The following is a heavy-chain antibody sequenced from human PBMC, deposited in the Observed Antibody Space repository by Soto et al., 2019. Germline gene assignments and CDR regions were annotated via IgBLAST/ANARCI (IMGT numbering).Heavy chain of an antibody. D-gene: IGHD2-21*01. Sequence: EVQLVESGGGLVQPGGSLRLSCAVSGFTFSDHYMDWVRQAPGKGLEWVARIRNKANSYTTEYAAFVKGRFTISRDESKRSRYLQTNSLATEDTAVYYCARGGKAYSWWCKGEYWGQGTVVTV. V-gene: IGHV3-72*01. CDR1: GFTFSDHY. CDR2: IRNKANSYTT. J-gene: IGHJ4*02. CDR3: ARGGKAYSWWCKGEY.